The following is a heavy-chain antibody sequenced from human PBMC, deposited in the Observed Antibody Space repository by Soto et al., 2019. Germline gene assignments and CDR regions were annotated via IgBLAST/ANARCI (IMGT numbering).Heavy chain of an antibody. J-gene: IGHJ5*02. V-gene: IGHV4-31*03. CDR2: IYYSGST. Sequence: QVQLQESGPGLVKPSQTLSLTCTVSGGSISSGDYYWSWIRQHPGKGLEWIGYIYYSGSTYYNPTXXXRXTISVDTPKNQFSLKLSSVTAADTAVYYCARWWSGSRQGFDPWGQGTLVTVSS. CDR3: ARWWSGSRQGFDP. D-gene: IGHD3-3*01. CDR1: GGSISSGDYY.